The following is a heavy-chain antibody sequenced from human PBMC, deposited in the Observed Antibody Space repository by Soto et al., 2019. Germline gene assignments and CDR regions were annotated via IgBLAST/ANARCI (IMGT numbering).Heavy chain of an antibody. CDR2: ISSSGSTI. Sequence: EVQLVESGGGLVQPGGSLRLSCAASGFTFSSYEMNWVRQAPGKGLEWVSYISSSGSTIYYADSVKGRFTISRDNAKNSLYLQMNSLRAEDTAVYYCASPAGGGSSSLFDYWGQGTLVTVSS. V-gene: IGHV3-48*03. D-gene: IGHD6-13*01. CDR3: ASPAGGGSSSLFDY. J-gene: IGHJ4*02. CDR1: GFTFSSYE.